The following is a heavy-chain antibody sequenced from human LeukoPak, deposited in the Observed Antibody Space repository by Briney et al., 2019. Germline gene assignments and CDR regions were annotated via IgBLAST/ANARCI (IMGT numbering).Heavy chain of an antibody. V-gene: IGHV1-69*06. J-gene: IGHJ3*02. CDR2: IIPIFGTA. CDR3: ARDPVDTAMPNAFDI. D-gene: IGHD5-18*01. Sequence: VASVKVSCKASGGTFSSYAISWVRQAPGQGLEWMGGIIPIFGTADYAQKFQGRVTITADKSTSTAYMELSSLRSEDTAVYYCARDPVDTAMPNAFDIWGQGTMVTVSS. CDR1: GGTFSSYA.